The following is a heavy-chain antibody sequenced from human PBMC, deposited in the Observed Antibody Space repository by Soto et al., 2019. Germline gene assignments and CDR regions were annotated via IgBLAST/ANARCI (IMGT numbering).Heavy chain of an antibody. V-gene: IGHV4-59*01. CDR2: SYYNGVT. CDR1: GGSISSDA. J-gene: IGHJ4*02. Sequence: QVQLQEPGPGLVKPSETLSLTCTVSGGSISSDAWGWIRRFPGKALEWIGYSYYNGVTKYNPSLKCRDTISVNTSQNQFSLRLLSVTAADTAVYYCARRSRSSRGWYFLDYWGQGTLVTVSS. CDR3: ARRSRSSRGWYFLDY. D-gene: IGHD6-19*01.